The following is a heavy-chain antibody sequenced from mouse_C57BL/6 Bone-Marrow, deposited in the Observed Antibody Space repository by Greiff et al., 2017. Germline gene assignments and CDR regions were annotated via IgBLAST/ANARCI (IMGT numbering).Heavy chain of an antibody. CDR2: IHPISGNT. CDR3: AISKSHSNYDY. J-gene: IGHJ2*01. V-gene: IGHV1-64*01. D-gene: IGHD2-5*01. Sequence: QVHVKQPGANLVKPGASVKLSCKASGNPFTSYWMTWLKQRPGKGLGWIGMIHPISGNTNENEKFKSKATLTVDKSPSTAYMQLSSLTSEDSAVYYCAISKSHSNYDYWGQGTTLTVSS. CDR1: GNPFTSYW.